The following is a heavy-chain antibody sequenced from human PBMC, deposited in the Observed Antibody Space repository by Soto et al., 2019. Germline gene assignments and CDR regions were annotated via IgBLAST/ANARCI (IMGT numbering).Heavy chain of an antibody. D-gene: IGHD2-15*01. CDR3: VKDQAFYCSGGSCYLDY. V-gene: IGHV3-23*01. Sequence: PGGSLRLSCAASGFTFRNYAMSWVRQAPGKGLEWVSTISGSGDSTYSADSVKGRFTISRDNSRNTLSLQMNSLRAEDTAVYYCVKDQAFYCSGGSCYLDYWGLGTXVTVSS. CDR2: ISGSGDST. J-gene: IGHJ4*02. CDR1: GFTFRNYA.